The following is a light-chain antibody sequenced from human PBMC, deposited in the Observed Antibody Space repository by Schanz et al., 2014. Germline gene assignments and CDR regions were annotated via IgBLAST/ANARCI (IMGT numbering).Light chain of an antibody. CDR3: QQYNNWPPLYT. J-gene: IGKJ2*01. CDR2: GAS. Sequence: EVVMTQSPATLSVSPGERATLSCRASQNIITNLAWYYQEPGQPPRLLIYGASTRATGIPDRFSASGSGAEFTLTISSLQSEDFGVYYCQQYNNWPPLYTFGQGTKLEIK. V-gene: IGKV3-15*01. CDR1: QNIITN.